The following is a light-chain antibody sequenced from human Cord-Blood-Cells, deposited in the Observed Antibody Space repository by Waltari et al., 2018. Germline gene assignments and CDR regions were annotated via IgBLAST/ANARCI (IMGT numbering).Light chain of an antibody. CDR2: DVS. V-gene: IGLV2-14*01. Sequence: QSALTQPAPVSGSPAQSTTISCTGTSSDVGGYIYVTWYQQHPGKAPKLMIYDVSTRPSGVSNRFSGSKSGNTASLTISGLQAEDEADYYCSSYTSSSTLVFGTGTKVTVL. J-gene: IGLJ1*01. CDR3: SSYTSSSTLV. CDR1: SSDVGGYIY.